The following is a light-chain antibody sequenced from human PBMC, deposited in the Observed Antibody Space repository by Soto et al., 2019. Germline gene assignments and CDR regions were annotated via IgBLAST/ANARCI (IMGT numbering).Light chain of an antibody. Sequence: QPVLTQPASVSGSPGQSITISCTGTSSDVGAYNYLSWYQQHPGKAPKVMIYEVTNRPSGVSSRFSGSKSGNTASLTISGLQAEDEADYYCSSYTSRHTYVFGTGTKLTVL. J-gene: IGLJ1*01. CDR2: EVT. CDR1: SSDVGAYNY. CDR3: SSYTSRHTYV. V-gene: IGLV2-14*01.